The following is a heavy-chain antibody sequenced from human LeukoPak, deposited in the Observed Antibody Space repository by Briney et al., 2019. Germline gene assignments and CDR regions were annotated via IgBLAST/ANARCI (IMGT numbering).Heavy chain of an antibody. CDR1: GYTFTSYY. V-gene: IGHV1-46*01. D-gene: IGHD3-3*01. Sequence: ASAKVSCKASGYTFTSYYMHWVRQAPGQGLEWIGIINPSGGSTSYAQKFQGRVTMTRDMSTSTVYMELSSLRSEDTAVYYCARGEYDFWSGYYPRTGAFDIWGQGTMVTVSS. J-gene: IGHJ3*02. CDR2: INPSGGST. CDR3: ARGEYDFWSGYYPRTGAFDI.